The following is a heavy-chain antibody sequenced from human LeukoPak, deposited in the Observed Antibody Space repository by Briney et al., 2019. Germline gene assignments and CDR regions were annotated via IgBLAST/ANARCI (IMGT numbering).Heavy chain of an antibody. D-gene: IGHD3-22*01. V-gene: IGHV4-31*03. J-gene: IGHJ4*02. CDR3: ARESNRNDSSGYLRALDY. CDR1: GGSISSGGYY. Sequence: PSETLSLTCSVSGGSISSGGYYWSWIRQHPGKGLEWIGYIYYSGSTYYNPSLKSRVTISVDTSKNQFSLKLSSVTAADTAVYYCARESNRNDSSGYLRALDYWGQGTLVTVSS. CDR2: IYYSGST.